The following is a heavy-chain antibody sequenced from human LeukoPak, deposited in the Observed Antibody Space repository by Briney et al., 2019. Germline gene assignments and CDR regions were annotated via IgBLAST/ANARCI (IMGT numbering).Heavy chain of an antibody. CDR3: ARGGPVGATNWPYFDY. Sequence: PSETLSLTCTVSGGSISSYYWSWIRQPAGKGLEWIGRIYTSGSTNYNPSLKSRVIMSVDTSKNQFSLKLSSVTAADTAVYYCARGGPVGATNWPYFDYWGQGTLVTVSS. CDR2: IYTSGST. D-gene: IGHD1-26*01. J-gene: IGHJ4*02. CDR1: GGSISSYY. V-gene: IGHV4-4*07.